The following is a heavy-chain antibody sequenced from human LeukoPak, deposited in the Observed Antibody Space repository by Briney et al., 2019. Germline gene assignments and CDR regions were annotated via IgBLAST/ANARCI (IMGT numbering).Heavy chain of an antibody. CDR2: ISNDGSNK. CDR1: GFTFSSYA. J-gene: IGHJ4*02. CDR3: ARVSFRYFNY. Sequence: GGSLRLSCAASGFTFSSYAMHWVRQAPGKGLEWVAVISNDGSNKYYADSVKGRFTISRDNSKNTLYLQMNSLRAEDTAVYSCARVSFRYFNYWGQGTLVTVSS. V-gene: IGHV3-30-3*01.